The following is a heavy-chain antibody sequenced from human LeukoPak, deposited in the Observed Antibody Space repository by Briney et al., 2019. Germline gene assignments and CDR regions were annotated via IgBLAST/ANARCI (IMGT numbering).Heavy chain of an antibody. D-gene: IGHD2-15*01. V-gene: IGHV4-30-2*01. Sequence: SETLSLTCTVSGDSISSGGYYRSWIRQPPGKGLEWIGYIYHSGESYFNPSLKSRVTMSVDKSKNQFSLNLTSVTAADTAVYYCARDYCSGGSCYFHVFDVWGQGTTVTVSS. CDR1: GDSISSGGYY. CDR3: ARDYCSGGSCYFHVFDV. J-gene: IGHJ3*01. CDR2: IYHSGES.